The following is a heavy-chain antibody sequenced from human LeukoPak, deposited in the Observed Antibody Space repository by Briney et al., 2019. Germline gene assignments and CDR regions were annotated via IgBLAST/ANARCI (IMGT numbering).Heavy chain of an antibody. V-gene: IGHV3-30*02. D-gene: IGHD6-13*01. Sequence: GGSLRLSCAASGFIFNTYVMHWVRQAPGKGLEWLAFIRYDGSNKNYADSVKGRFTISRDNAKDTLYLQMNSLRAEDTAVYYCTGHHQAYSRTYWGQGTLVTVSS. CDR2: IRYDGSNK. J-gene: IGHJ4*02. CDR1: GFIFNTYV. CDR3: TGHHQAYSRTY.